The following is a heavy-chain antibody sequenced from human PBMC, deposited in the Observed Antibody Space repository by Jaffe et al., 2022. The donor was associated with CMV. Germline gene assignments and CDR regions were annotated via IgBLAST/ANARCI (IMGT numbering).Heavy chain of an antibody. J-gene: IGHJ4*02. CDR2: INHSGST. V-gene: IGHV4-34*01. D-gene: IGHD5-12*01. CDR3: ASTTRTPNTVEMATIRRRVGFDY. CDR1: GGSFSGYY. Sequence: QVQLQQWGAGLLKPSETLSLTCAVYGGSFSGYYWSWIRQPPGKGLEWIGEINHSGSTNYNPSLKSRVTISVDTSKNQFSLKLSSVTAADTAVYYCASTTRTPNTVEMATIRRRVGFDYWGQGTLVTVSS.